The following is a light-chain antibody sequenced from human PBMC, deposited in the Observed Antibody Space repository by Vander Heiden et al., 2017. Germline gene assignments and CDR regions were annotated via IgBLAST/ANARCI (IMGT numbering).Light chain of an antibody. CDR2: GAS. Sequence: EIAMTQSPATLSVSPGERATLSCRASQSVSSNLAWYQQKPGQAPRLLICGASTRATGIPARFSGSGSGTEFTLTISSLQSEDFAVYYCQQYNNWPPLTFGQGTRLEIK. J-gene: IGKJ5*01. V-gene: IGKV3-15*01. CDR3: QQYNNWPPLT. CDR1: QSVSSN.